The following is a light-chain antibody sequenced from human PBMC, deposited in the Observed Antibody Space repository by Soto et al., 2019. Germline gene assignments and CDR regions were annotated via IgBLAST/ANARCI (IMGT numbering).Light chain of an antibody. J-gene: IGKJ4*02. CDR3: QQRSDWTALT. CDR2: DAS. V-gene: IGKV1-5*01. Sequence: VAITCGESQSISSWLAWYQQKPGKAPKLLIYDASSLESGVPSRFSGSGSGTEFTLTISRLEPEDFAVYSCQQRSDWTALTFGGGTKVDIK. CDR1: QSISSW.